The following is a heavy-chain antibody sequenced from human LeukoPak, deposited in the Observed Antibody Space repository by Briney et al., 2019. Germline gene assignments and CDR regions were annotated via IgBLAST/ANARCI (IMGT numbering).Heavy chain of an antibody. Sequence: GGSLRLSCAASGFIFSDYEMNWVRQAPGRGLEWVANIKQDGSEIHYVDSVKGRFTISRDNAKNSLHLQMSSLRAEDTAVYYCARDLRSENDYWGQGTLVTVSS. J-gene: IGHJ4*02. CDR3: ARDLRSENDY. CDR2: IKQDGSEI. V-gene: IGHV3-7*04. CDR1: GFIFSDYE.